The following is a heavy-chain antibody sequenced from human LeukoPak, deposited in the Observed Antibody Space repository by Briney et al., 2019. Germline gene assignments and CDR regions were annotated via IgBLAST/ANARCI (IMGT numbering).Heavy chain of an antibody. CDR3: ASRISGIYYDS. CDR2: IFSDGNT. V-gene: IGHV3-66*01. D-gene: IGHD1-26*01. CDR1: GFTVSSNF. J-gene: IGHJ4*02. Sequence: RGSLRLSCAASGFTVSSNFMSWVRQAPGKGPEWVSVIFSDGNTFYADSVKGRFTISRDSSKNTVYLQMNSLRVDDTAVYYCASRISGIYYDSWGQGTLVTVST.